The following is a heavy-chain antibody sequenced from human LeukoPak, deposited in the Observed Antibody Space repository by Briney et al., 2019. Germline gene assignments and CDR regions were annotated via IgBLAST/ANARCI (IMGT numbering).Heavy chain of an antibody. CDR3: ARDRIVGATPNAAFDI. CDR1: GFTVSSNH. D-gene: IGHD1-26*01. V-gene: IGHV3-53*01. J-gene: IGHJ3*02. Sequence: PGGSLRLSCTASGFTVSSNHMSWVRQAPGKGLEWVSVIYSGGTTYYADSVKGRFTISRDNSKNTLYLQMNSLRAEDTAVYYCARDRIVGATPNAAFDIWGQGTMVTVSS. CDR2: IYSGGTT.